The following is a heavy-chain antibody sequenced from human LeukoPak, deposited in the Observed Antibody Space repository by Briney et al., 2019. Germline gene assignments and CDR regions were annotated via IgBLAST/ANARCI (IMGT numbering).Heavy chain of an antibody. CDR2: IKSKTDGCTT. CDR1: GFTFRNVW. CDR3: SYYYDNSDYAYYFDY. Sequence: KTGGSLRLSCAASGFTFRNVWMSWLRQAPGKGRKWFVRIKSKTDGCTTNHAAPVNVRITISTGDSKNTLYLQINDLKPEDTAVYYCSYYYDNSDYAYYFDYWGQGTLVTVSS. D-gene: IGHD3-22*01. V-gene: IGHV3-15*01. J-gene: IGHJ4*02.